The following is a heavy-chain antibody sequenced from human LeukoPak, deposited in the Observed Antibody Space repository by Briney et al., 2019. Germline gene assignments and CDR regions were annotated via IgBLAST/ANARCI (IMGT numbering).Heavy chain of an antibody. J-gene: IGHJ5*02. Sequence: PSETLSLTCTVSGGSISSNYWSWIRQPPGKGLEWIGYIYYSGSTNYNPSLKSRVTISVDTSKNQFSLKLSSATAADTAVYYCARDMVWSGYHNWFDPWGQGTLVTVSS. V-gene: IGHV4-59*01. D-gene: IGHD3-3*01. CDR1: GGSISSNY. CDR2: IYYSGST. CDR3: ARDMVWSGYHNWFDP.